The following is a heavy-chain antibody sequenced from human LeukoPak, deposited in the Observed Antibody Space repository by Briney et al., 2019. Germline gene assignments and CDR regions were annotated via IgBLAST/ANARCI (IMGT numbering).Heavy chain of an antibody. J-gene: IGHJ4*02. D-gene: IGHD3-22*01. CDR3: ARDYDSSGYYSPYYFDY. CDR1: GFTFSSYS. V-gene: IGHV4-34*01. Sequence: GSLRLSCAASGFTFSSYSMNWVRQAPGKGLEWIGEINHSGSTNYNPSLKSRVTISVDTSKNQFSLKLSSVTAADTAVYYCARDYDSSGYYSPYYFDYWGQGTLVTVSS. CDR2: INHSGST.